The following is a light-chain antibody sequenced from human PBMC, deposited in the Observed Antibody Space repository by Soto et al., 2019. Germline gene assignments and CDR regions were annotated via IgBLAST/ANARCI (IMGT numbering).Light chain of an antibody. CDR2: DAS. V-gene: IGKV3-11*01. CDR3: QQRRNWPPGIT. CDR1: QSVSSY. J-gene: IGKJ4*01. Sequence: EIVLTQSPATLSLSPGERATLSCRASQSVSSYLAWYQQKPGQAPRLLSYDASNRATGIPARFSGSGSGTDFTLTISSLEPEDFAVYYCQQRRNWPPGITFGGGTKVEIK.